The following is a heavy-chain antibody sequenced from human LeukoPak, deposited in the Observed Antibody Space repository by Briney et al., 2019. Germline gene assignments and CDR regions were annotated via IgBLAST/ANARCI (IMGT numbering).Heavy chain of an antibody. D-gene: IGHD3-9*01. CDR2: ISGSGSSGGST. Sequence: GGSLRLPCVASGFTFSSYAMSWVRQAPGKGLEWVSAISGSGSSGGSTYYADSVKGRFTISRDNAKNSLYLQMNSLRAEDTAVYYCARQRGDILTGYYMPRGFDYWGQGTLVTVSS. J-gene: IGHJ4*02. CDR1: GFTFSSYA. V-gene: IGHV3-23*01. CDR3: ARQRGDILTGYYMPRGFDY.